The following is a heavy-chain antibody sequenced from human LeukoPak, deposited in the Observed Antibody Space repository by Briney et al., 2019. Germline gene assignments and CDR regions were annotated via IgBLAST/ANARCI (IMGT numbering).Heavy chain of an antibody. J-gene: IGHJ6*02. D-gene: IGHD1-7*01. CDR2: IYYSGGT. V-gene: IGHV4-59*01. CDR3: ARYGNTDYYYYGMDV. CDR1: GGSISSYY. Sequence: SETLSLTCTVSGGSISSYYWSWLRQPPGKGLEWIGYIYYSGGTNYNPSLKSRVTISVDTSKNQFSLKLSSVTAADTAVYYCARYGNTDYYYYGMDVWGQGTTVTVSS.